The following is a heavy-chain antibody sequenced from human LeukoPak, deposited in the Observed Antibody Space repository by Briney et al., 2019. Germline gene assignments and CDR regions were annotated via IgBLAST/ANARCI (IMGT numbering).Heavy chain of an antibody. V-gene: IGHV4-31*03. J-gene: IGHJ6*03. CDR3: ARVPNSSSWEDYYYMDV. CDR2: IYYSGST. D-gene: IGHD6-13*01. CDR1: GGSISSGGYY. Sequence: SQTLSLTCTVSGGSISSGGYYWSWIRQHPGKGLEWIGYIYYSGSTYYNPSLKSRVTISVDTSKNQFSLKLSSVTAADTAVYYCARVPNSSSWEDYYYMDVWGKGTTVTVSS.